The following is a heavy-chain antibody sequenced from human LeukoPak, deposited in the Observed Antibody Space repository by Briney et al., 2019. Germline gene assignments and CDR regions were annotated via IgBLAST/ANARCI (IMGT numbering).Heavy chain of an antibody. CDR1: GFTFSSYA. CDR3: ASLPPVDTAMVTLYYYYGMDV. V-gene: IGHV3-30-3*01. Sequence: GGSLRLSCAASGFTFSSYAMHWVRQAPGKGLEWVAVISYDGSNKYYADSVKGRFTISRDNSKNTLYLQMNSLRAEDTAVYYCASLPPVDTAMVTLYYYYGMDVWGQGTTVTVSS. CDR2: ISYDGSNK. D-gene: IGHD5-18*01. J-gene: IGHJ6*02.